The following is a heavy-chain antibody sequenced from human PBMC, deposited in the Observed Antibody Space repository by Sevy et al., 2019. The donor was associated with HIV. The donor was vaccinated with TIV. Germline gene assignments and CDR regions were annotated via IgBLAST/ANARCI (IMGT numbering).Heavy chain of an antibody. CDR3: TRGLATADTPEYYFDY. V-gene: IGHV3-49*03. Sequence: GGSLRHSCTTSGFTFDDYAMSWFRQAPGKGLEWVAFITRNSYEAYGGTTDYAASVKGRFIISRDDSKSIAHLQMNSLKTEDTAVYYCTRGLATADTPEYYFDYWGQGTLVTVSS. D-gene: IGHD5-12*01. CDR1: GFTFDDYA. CDR2: ITRNSYEAYGGTT. J-gene: IGHJ4*02.